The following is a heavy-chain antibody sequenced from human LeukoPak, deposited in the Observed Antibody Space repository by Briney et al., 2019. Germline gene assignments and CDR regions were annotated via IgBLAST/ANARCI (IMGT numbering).Heavy chain of an antibody. CDR2: ISYDGSNK. V-gene: IGHV3-30*18. CDR1: GFTFSSYG. Sequence: GGSLRLSCAASGFTFSSYGMHWVRQAPDKGLEWVAVISYDGSNKYYADSVKGRFTISRDNSKNTLYLQMNSLRAEDTAVYYCAKELLWFGEYPNGFDYWGQGTLVTVSS. CDR3: AKELLWFGEYPNGFDY. D-gene: IGHD3-10*01. J-gene: IGHJ4*02.